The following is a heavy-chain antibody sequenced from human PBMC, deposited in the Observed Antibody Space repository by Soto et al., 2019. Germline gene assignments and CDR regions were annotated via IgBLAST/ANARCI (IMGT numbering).Heavy chain of an antibody. D-gene: IGHD3-9*01. CDR3: ARAPHYEILAAIDY. V-gene: IGHV4-31*03. CDR2: IYDSGST. Sequence: QVQLQESGPGLVRPSQTLSLTCTVSGASVNSGVYYWTWIGQHPEKGLEWIGYIYDSGSTYYNPSRESRVSISLDTPISQFSLNPKSVTAADTAIYYCARAPHYEILAAIDYWGQGTLVTVSS. J-gene: IGHJ4*02. CDR1: GASVNSGVYY.